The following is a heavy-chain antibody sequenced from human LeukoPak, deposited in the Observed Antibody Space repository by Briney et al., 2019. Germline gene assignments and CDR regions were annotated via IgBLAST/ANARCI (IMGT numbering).Heavy chain of an antibody. Sequence: GGSLRLSCAASGFAFISTSIHWVRQAPGKGLEWLSYSSTVTDNIYDADSAEGRFSIPRDTAQSSPYLQMSGLRAEDTAVYFCATTGSVYDMDLWGKGTAVTVSS. CDR2: SSTVTDNI. CDR1: GFAFISTS. V-gene: IGHV3-21*05. CDR3: ATTGSVYDMDL. J-gene: IGHJ6*03. D-gene: IGHD1-1*01.